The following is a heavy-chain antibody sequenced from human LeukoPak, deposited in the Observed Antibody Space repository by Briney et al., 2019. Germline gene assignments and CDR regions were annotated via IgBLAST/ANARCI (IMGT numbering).Heavy chain of an antibody. D-gene: IGHD6-13*01. Sequence: SETLSLTCTVSGYSISSGYYWGWIRQPPGRGLEWIGNIYPTGSTYYNPSLKSRVTISVDTSKNQFSLKVSSVSAADTAVYYCARAYSSSWYWNWFDPWGQGTLVTVSS. CDR1: GYSISSGYY. CDR2: IYPTGST. CDR3: ARAYSSSWYWNWFDP. J-gene: IGHJ5*02. V-gene: IGHV4-38-2*02.